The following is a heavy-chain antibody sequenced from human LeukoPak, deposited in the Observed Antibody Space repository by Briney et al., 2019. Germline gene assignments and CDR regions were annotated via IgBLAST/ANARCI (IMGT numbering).Heavy chain of an antibody. J-gene: IGHJ4*02. Sequence: SETLSLTCTVSGDSISGYYWSWIRQPPGKGLEWIGYIYYSGTTNYNPSLNSRVTISEDTSKNEASLKLSSVTAADTAVYYCARSRYNWNYYFDYWGQGTLVTVSS. V-gene: IGHV4-59*01. CDR1: GDSISGYY. CDR3: ARSRYNWNYYFDY. CDR2: IYYSGTT. D-gene: IGHD1-7*01.